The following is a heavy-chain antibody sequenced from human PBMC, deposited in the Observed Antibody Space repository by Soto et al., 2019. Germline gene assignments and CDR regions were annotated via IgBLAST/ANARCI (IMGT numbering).Heavy chain of an antibody. V-gene: IGHV1-3*01. J-gene: IGHJ4*02. CDR1: GYTFTSYA. D-gene: IGHD5-18*01. Sequence: ASVKVSCKASGYTFTSYAMHWVRQAPGQRLEWMGWINAGNGNTKYSQKFQGRVTITRDTSASTAYMELSSLRSEDTAVYYCARVVWIQLWSPFDYWGQGTLVTVSS. CDR3: ARVVWIQLWSPFDY. CDR2: INAGNGNT.